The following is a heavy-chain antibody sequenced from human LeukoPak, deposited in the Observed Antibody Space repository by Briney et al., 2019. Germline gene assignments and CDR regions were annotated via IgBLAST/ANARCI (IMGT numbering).Heavy chain of an antibody. J-gene: IGHJ4*02. D-gene: IGHD2/OR15-2a*01. CDR3: AREGTLSFDY. V-gene: IGHV4-39*07. CDR1: GGSISSSSYS. Sequence: KTSETLSLTCTVSGGSISSSSYSWGWIRQPPGKGLEWIGSIYYSGSTYYNPSLKSRVTISVDTSKNQFSLKLSSVTAADTAVYYCAREGTLSFDYWGQGTLVTVSS. CDR2: IYYSGST.